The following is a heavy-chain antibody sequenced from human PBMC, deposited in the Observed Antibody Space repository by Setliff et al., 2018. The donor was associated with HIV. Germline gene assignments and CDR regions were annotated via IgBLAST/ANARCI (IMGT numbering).Heavy chain of an antibody. D-gene: IGHD3-9*01. J-gene: IGHJ4*02. V-gene: IGHV1-3*04. CDR1: GVNFNNYI. Sequence: ASVKVSCKASGVNFNNYILSWVRQAPGEGLEWMGWINTGNENTRYSQKFQGRVSIIRDTSANTAYMELTNLRSDDSAIYYCARGTGPTDWLTDYWGQGALVTVSS. CDR2: INTGNENT. CDR3: ARGTGPTDWLTDY.